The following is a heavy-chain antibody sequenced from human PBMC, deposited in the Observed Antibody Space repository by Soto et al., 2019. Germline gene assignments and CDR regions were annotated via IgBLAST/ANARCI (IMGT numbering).Heavy chain of an antibody. Sequence: SETLSLTCTVSGGSISSYYWSWIRQPPGKGLEWIGYIYYSGSTNYNPSLKSRVTISVDTSKNQFSLKLSSVTAADTAVYYCARGGSGSYYIHNWFDPWGQGTLVTVSS. CDR2: IYYSGST. V-gene: IGHV4-59*01. CDR3: ARGGSGSYYIHNWFDP. CDR1: GGSISSYY. D-gene: IGHD3-10*01. J-gene: IGHJ5*02.